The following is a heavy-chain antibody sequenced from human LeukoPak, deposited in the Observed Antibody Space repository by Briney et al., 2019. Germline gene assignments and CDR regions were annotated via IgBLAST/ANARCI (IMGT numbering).Heavy chain of an antibody. J-gene: IGHJ4*02. D-gene: IGHD5-18*01. CDR1: GFTFSDYY. CDR3: ARRIQLWSPFDY. CDR2: ISGRSSYT. Sequence: GGSLRLSCAASGFTFSDYYMSWTRQAPGKGLEWVSYISGRSSYTYYADSVKGRFTISRDNSKNTLYLQMNSLRAEDTAVYYCARRIQLWSPFDYWGQGTLVTVSS. V-gene: IGHV3-11*03.